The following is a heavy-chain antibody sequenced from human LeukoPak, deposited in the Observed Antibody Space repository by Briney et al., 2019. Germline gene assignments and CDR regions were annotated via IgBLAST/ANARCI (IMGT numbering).Heavy chain of an antibody. CDR2: INHSGST. D-gene: IGHD2-8*01. CDR3: ATRSRSRPNADARAYYYYYYYMDV. J-gene: IGHJ6*03. Sequence: SETLSLTCTVSGYSISSGYYWSWIRQPPGKGLEWIGEINHSGSTNYNPSLKSRVTISVDTSKNQFSLKLSSVTAADTAVYYCATRSRSRPNADARAYYYYYYYMDVWGKGTTVTVSS. V-gene: IGHV4-38-2*02. CDR1: GYSISSGYY.